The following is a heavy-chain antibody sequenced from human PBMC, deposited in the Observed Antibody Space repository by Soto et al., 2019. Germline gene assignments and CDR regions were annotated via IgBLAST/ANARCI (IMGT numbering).Heavy chain of an antibody. J-gene: IGHJ6*02. CDR2: IYSGGST. V-gene: IGHV3-66*01. D-gene: IGHD6-13*01. CDR1: GFTVSSNY. CDR3: ARGLPGYSSSWYPAPSYGMDG. Sequence: GGSLRLSCAASGFTVSSNYMSWVRQAPGKGLEWVSVIYSGGSTYYADSVKGRFTISRDNSKNTLYLQMNSLRAEDTAVYYCARGLPGYSSSWYPAPSYGMDGWGQATTVT.